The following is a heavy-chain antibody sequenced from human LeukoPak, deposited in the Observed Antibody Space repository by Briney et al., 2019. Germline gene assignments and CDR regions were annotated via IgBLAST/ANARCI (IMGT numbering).Heavy chain of an antibody. Sequence: SETLPLTCTVSGGSISSYYWSWIRQPAGKGLEWIGRIYTSGSTNYNPSLKSRVTMSVDTSKNQFSLKLSSVTAADTAVYYCARDSGYCSSTSCSPANWFDPWGQGTLVTVSS. D-gene: IGHD2-2*03. CDR3: ARDSGYCSSTSCSPANWFDP. V-gene: IGHV4-4*07. CDR1: GGSISSYY. CDR2: IYTSGST. J-gene: IGHJ5*02.